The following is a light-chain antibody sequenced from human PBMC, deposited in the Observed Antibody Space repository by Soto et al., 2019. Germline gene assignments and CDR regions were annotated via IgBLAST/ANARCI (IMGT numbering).Light chain of an antibody. CDR2: DVT. Sequence: QSALTQPASVSGSPGQSITISCTGTSSDIGGCNYVSWYQRHPGKAPKLIIYDVTNRPSGVSNRFSGSKSANTASLTISGLQTEDEADYYCSSCTSSNTHVVFGGGTKVTVL. CDR3: SSCTSSNTHVV. J-gene: IGLJ2*01. V-gene: IGLV2-14*01. CDR1: SSDIGGCNY.